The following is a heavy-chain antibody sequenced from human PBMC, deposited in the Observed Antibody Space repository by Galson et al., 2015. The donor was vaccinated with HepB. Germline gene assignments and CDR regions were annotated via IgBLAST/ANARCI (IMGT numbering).Heavy chain of an antibody. D-gene: IGHD3-3*01. V-gene: IGHV1-69*06. CDR3: ARSPLPGIFGVGWFDP. Sequence: SVKVSCKASGGTFSSYAISWVRQAPGQGLEWMGGIIPIFGTANYAQKFQGRVTITADKSTSTAYMELSSLRSEDTAVYYCARSPLPGIFGVGWFDPWGQGTLVTVSS. J-gene: IGHJ5*02. CDR1: GGTFSSYA. CDR2: IIPIFGTA.